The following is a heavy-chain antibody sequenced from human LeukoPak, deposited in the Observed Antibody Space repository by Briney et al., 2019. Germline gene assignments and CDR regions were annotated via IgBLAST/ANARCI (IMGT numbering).Heavy chain of an antibody. CDR3: TKLIGRIVYDAFDI. CDR2: ISSSSSYI. J-gene: IGHJ3*02. CDR1: GFTFSSYS. Sequence: PGGSLRLSCAASGFTFSSYSMNWVRQAPGKGLEWVSSISSSSSYIYYADSVKGRFTISRDNSKNTLYLQMNSLRAEDTAVYYCTKLIGRIVYDAFDIWGQGTMVTVSS. D-gene: IGHD3-22*01. V-gene: IGHV3-21*04.